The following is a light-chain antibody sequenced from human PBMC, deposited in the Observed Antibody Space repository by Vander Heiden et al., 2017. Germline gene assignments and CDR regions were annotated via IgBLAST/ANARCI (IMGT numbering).Light chain of an antibody. CDR1: QSISSY. CDR2: AAS. V-gene: IGKV1-39*01. CDR3: QRSYSKAT. Sequence: DIQMTQSPSSLSASVGDRVTITCRASQSISSYLNWYQQKPGKAPKLLIYAASSLKSGVPSRFSSSGSGTDITLTSSSLQPEDFTTYYCQRSYSKATFGQGTKVEIK. J-gene: IGKJ1*01.